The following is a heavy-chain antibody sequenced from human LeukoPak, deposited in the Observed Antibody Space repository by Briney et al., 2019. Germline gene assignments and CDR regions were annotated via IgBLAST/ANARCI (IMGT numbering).Heavy chain of an antibody. CDR2: IYTSGST. D-gene: IGHD3-22*01. V-gene: IGHV4-61*02. Sequence: SETLSLTCTVSGGSISSGSYYWSWILQPAGKGLEWIGRIYTSGSTNNNPSLKSRVTISVDTSKTQFSLKLSSATAADTAVYYCARADYYDSSGRFDYWGQGTLVTVSS. CDR1: GGSISSGSYY. CDR3: ARADYYDSSGRFDY. J-gene: IGHJ4*02.